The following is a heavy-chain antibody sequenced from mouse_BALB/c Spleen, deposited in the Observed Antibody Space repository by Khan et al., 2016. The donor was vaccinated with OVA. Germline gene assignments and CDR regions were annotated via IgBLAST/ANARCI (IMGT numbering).Heavy chain of an antibody. D-gene: IGHD1-2*01. J-gene: IGHJ3*01. CDR2: LSPGSGDT. V-gene: IGHV1-77*01. Sequence: QVQLQQSGAELARPGASVKLSCKASGYTFTDYYINWVKQRTGQGLEWIGELSPGSGDTYYNEQFKGKATLTADKSSNTAYMQLSSLTSEASAVDFCARRNYFGYTFAYWGQGTLVTVAA. CDR1: GYTFTDYY. CDR3: ARRNYFGYTFAY.